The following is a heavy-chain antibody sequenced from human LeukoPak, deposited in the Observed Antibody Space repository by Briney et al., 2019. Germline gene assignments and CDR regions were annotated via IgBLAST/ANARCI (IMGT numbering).Heavy chain of an antibody. CDR2: IFHTGNT. J-gene: IGHJ3*02. CDR1: GGSISSYY. CDR3: ARERNGRYYGSGSYYTRDAFDI. Sequence: PSETLSLTCTVSGGSISSYYWSWIRQPPGKGLEWIGYIFHTGNTNGNPSLKSRVTISLDTSKNQFSLKLSSVTAADTAVYYCARERNGRYYGSGSYYTRDAFDIWGQGTMVTVSS. V-gene: IGHV4-59*01. D-gene: IGHD3-10*01.